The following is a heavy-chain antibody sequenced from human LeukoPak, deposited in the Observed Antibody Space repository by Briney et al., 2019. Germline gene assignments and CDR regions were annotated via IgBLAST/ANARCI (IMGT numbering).Heavy chain of an antibody. CDR2: IYHSGST. D-gene: IGHD3-22*01. CDR3: AAPRPTYYYDSSGYWFDY. J-gene: IGHJ4*02. Sequence: SETLSLTCAVSGGSISSSNWWSWVRQPPGKGLEWIGEIYHSGSTNYNPSLKSRVTISVDTSKNQFSLKLSSVTAADTAVYYCAAPRPTYYYDSSGYWFDYWGQGTLVTVSS. CDR1: GGSISSSNW. V-gene: IGHV4-4*02.